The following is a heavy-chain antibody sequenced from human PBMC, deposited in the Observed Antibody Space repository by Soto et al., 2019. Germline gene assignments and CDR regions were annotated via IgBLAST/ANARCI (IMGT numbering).Heavy chain of an antibody. CDR3: ASSGTVTTLDYYYMDV. Sequence: GESLKISCKGSGYSFTSYWIGWVRQMPGKGLEWMGIIYPGDSDTRYSPSFQGQVTISADKSISTAYLQWSSLKASDTAMYYCASSGTVTTLDYYYMDVWGKGTTVTVSS. CDR1: GYSFTSYW. J-gene: IGHJ6*03. V-gene: IGHV5-51*01. D-gene: IGHD4-17*01. CDR2: IYPGDSDT.